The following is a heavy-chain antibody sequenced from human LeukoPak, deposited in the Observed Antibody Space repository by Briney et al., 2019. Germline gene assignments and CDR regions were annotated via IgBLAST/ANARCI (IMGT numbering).Heavy chain of an antibody. CDR3: ARAFYSSSWYHKEDFFDY. Sequence: PSETLSLTCAVSGGSISSGGYSWSWIRQPPGKGLEWIGEINHSGSTNYNPSLKSRVTISVDTSKNQFSLKLSSVTAADTAVYYCARAFYSSSWYHKEDFFDYWGQGTPVTVSS. CDR1: GGSISSGGYS. J-gene: IGHJ4*02. CDR2: INHSGST. V-gene: IGHV4-34*01. D-gene: IGHD6-13*01.